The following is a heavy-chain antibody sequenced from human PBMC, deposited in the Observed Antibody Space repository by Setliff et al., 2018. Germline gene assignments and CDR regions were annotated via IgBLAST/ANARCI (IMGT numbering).Heavy chain of an antibody. CDR2: ISGHNGDT. CDR3: ARDRFGRLCESSGPCYASPFFFDL. V-gene: IGHV1-18*01. J-gene: IGHJ4*02. Sequence: GASVKVSCKTSGYPFTNYGLSWVRQAPGQGLEWMGWISGHNGDTKLAQNFQGRVTVTTDTFTNTGYMELRSLRSDDTAVYYCARDRFGRLCESSGPCYASPFFFDLWGQGALVTVSS. D-gene: IGHD3-22*01. CDR1: GYPFTNYG.